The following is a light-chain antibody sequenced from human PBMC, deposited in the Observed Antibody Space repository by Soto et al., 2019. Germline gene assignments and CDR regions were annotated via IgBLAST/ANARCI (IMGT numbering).Light chain of an antibody. J-gene: IGKJ1*01. V-gene: IGKV1-5*03. Sequence: IHMTQSPSTPSGSVGDRVTITWRASQTISSWLAWYQQKPGKAPKLLIYKASTLKSGVPSRFSVSGSGTEFTLTISSLKTDDFATYYCQHYNSYSEAFCQGTKVDIK. CDR2: KAS. CDR3: QHYNSYSEA. CDR1: QTISSW.